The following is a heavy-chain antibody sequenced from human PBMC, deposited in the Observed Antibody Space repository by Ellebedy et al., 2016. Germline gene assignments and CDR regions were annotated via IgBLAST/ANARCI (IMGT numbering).Heavy chain of an antibody. J-gene: IGHJ4*02. D-gene: IGHD2-2*01. V-gene: IGHV3-9*01. CDR2: ISWNSGSI. CDR1: GFTFDDYA. CDR3: AKDYRSSTCCPDY. Sequence: SLKISCAASGFTFDDYAMHWVRQAPGKGLEWVSGISWNSGSIGYADSVKGRFTISRDNAKNSLYLQMNSLRAEDTAFYYCAKDYRSSTCCPDYWGQGTLVTVSS.